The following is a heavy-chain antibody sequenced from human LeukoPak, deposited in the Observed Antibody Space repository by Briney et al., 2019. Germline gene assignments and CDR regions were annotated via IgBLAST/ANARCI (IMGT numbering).Heavy chain of an antibody. CDR3: ARVKRRLSSGFDY. V-gene: IGHV4-34*01. D-gene: IGHD6-19*01. CDR1: GGSFSGYY. Sequence: PSETLSLTCAVYGGSFSGYYWSWIRQPPGKGLEWLGEINHSGSTNYNPSLKSRVTISVDTSKNQFSLKLSSVTAADTAVYYCARVKRRLSSGFDYWGQGTLVTVSS. CDR2: INHSGST. J-gene: IGHJ4*02.